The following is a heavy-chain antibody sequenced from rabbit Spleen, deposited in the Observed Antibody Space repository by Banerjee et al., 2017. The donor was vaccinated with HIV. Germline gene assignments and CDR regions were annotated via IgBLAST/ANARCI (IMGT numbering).Heavy chain of an antibody. CDR3: ARDLVAAIGWNFDL. V-gene: IGHV1S45*01. J-gene: IGHJ4*01. CDR1: GVSLNDKDV. Sequence: EQLEESGGGLVKPEGSLTLTCKASGVSLNDKDVMCWVRQAPGKGLEWIACIAAGSSGDTYYANWAKGRFTISKTSSTTVTLQMTSLTVADTATYFCARDLVAAIGWNFDLWGPGTLVTVS. D-gene: IGHD5-1*01. CDR2: IAAGSSGDT.